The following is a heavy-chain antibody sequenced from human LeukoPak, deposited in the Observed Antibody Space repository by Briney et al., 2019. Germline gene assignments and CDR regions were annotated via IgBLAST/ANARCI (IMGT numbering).Heavy chain of an antibody. Sequence: GGSLRLTCAASGFTFSSYSMNWVRQAPGKGLEWVSYISSSSSTIYYADSVKGRFTISRDNAKNSLYLQMNSLRAEDTAVYYCARALREDAFDIWGQGTMVTVSS. CDR1: GFTFSSYS. J-gene: IGHJ3*02. V-gene: IGHV3-48*01. CDR3: ARALREDAFDI. CDR2: ISSSSSTI.